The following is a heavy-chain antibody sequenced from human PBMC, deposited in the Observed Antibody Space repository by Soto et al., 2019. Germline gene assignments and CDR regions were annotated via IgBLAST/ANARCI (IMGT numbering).Heavy chain of an antibody. CDR3: ARRWGSAADY. D-gene: IGHD2-15*01. Sequence: SETLSLTCTVSGGSISSYYWSWIRQPPGKGLEWIGYIYYSGSTNYNPSLKSRVTISVDTSKNQFSLKLSSVTAADTAVYYCARRWGSAADYWGQGTLVTSPQ. CDR1: GGSISSYY. J-gene: IGHJ4*02. V-gene: IGHV4-59*08. CDR2: IYYSGST.